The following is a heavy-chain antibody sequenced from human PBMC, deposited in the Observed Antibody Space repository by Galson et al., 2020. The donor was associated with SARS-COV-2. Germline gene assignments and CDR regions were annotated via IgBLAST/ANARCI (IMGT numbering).Heavy chain of an antibody. D-gene: IGHD1-26*01. CDR2: ISSGSSAI. CDR1: GFTFSSYS. V-gene: IGHV3-48*01. CDR3: ARDIGSYFCFDF. Sequence: GESLKISCAGSGFTFSSYSMNWVRQAPGKGLEWVSYISSGSSAIYYADSVKGRFTISRDNAKNSLYLQMNSLRAEDTAVYYCARDIGSYFCFDFWGRGTLVTVSS. J-gene: IGHJ4*02.